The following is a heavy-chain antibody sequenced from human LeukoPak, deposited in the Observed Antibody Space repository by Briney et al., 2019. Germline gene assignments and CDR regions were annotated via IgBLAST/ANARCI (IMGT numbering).Heavy chain of an antibody. CDR3: ANVVPAAYYFDC. CDR2: ISGSGDNT. J-gene: IGHJ4*02. Sequence: GGSLRLSCAASGFTFSSYAMSWVRQAPGKGLEWVSAISGSGDNTYYADSVKGRFTISRDNSKNTLYLQMNSLRAEDTAVFYCANVVPAAYYFDCWGQGTLVTVSS. V-gene: IGHV3-23*01. CDR1: GFTFSSYA. D-gene: IGHD2-2*01.